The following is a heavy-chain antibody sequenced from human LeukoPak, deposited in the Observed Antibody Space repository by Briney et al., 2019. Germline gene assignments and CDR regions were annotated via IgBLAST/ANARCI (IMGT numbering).Heavy chain of an antibody. CDR2: INHSGYT. CDR3: AREGATYYYDSSGNKAFNI. D-gene: IGHD3-22*01. Sequence: SETLSLTCTVSGGSISTFYWSWFRQPPGKRLEWIGYINHSGYTDYNPSLKSRVSMSVDTSKNQFSLKLSSVTAADTAVYYCAREGATYYYDSSGNKAFNIWGQGTMVTVSS. CDR1: GGSISTFY. V-gene: IGHV4-59*01. J-gene: IGHJ3*02.